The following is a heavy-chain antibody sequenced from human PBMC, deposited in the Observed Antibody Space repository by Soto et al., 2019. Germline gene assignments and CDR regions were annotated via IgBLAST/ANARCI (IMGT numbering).Heavy chain of an antibody. J-gene: IGHJ4*02. CDR2: DYYGGST. Sequence: PSETLSLTCTVSGGSISSSTYYWGWIRQPPGKGLEWIGNDYYGGSTYYNTSLKSRVTISVDTSKSPFSLKLSSVTAADTVVYSCARAVVLTGYYYFDYWGPGILVTVSS. V-gene: IGHV4-39*01. D-gene: IGHD3-9*01. CDR3: ARAVVLTGYYYFDY. CDR1: GGSISSSTYY.